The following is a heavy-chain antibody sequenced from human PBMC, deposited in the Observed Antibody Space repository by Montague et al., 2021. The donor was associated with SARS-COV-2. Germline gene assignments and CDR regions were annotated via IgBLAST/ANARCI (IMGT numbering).Heavy chain of an antibody. J-gene: IGHJ4*02. V-gene: IGHV4-34*01. D-gene: IGHD3-22*01. Sequence: SETLSLTCAVYGVSLRGFYWTWVRQPPGKGLEWIGEISHTGSTYYNPSLTSRVTVSLATSRNQISLKVTSVTAADTGVYYCARAGSSSDLHSWGQGTLVTVSS. CDR2: ISHTGST. CDR1: GVSLRGFY. CDR3: ARAGSSSDLHS.